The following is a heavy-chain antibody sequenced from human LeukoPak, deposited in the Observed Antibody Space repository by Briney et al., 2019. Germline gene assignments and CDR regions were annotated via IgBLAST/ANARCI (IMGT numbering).Heavy chain of an antibody. Sequence: GGSLRLSCAASGFTFSTYAMNWVRQAPGKGLEWVAVISYDGRQNYYADSVKGRFTISRDNSKNTLYLQMNSLRAEDTAVYYCAREGWRASAVAGPIRDYYYYGMDVWGQGTTVTVSS. V-gene: IGHV3-30*04. J-gene: IGHJ6*02. CDR1: GFTFSTYA. CDR2: ISYDGRQN. D-gene: IGHD6-19*01. CDR3: AREGWRASAVAGPIRDYYYYGMDV.